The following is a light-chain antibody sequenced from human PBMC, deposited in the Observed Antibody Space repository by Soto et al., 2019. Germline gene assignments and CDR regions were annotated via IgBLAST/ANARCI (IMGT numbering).Light chain of an antibody. CDR2: DAS. J-gene: IGKJ1*01. CDR3: QQYNSYSQT. V-gene: IGKV1-5*01. Sequence: DIHMTHSPSTLSGSVGDRVTITCRASQSISSWLAWYQQKPGKAPKLLIYDASSLESGVPSRFSGSGSGKEFTLTISSLQPDDFATHYCQQYNSYSQTCGQGNKVDIX. CDR1: QSISSW.